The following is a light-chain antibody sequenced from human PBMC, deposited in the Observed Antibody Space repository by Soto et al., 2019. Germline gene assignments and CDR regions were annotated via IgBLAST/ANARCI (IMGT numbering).Light chain of an antibody. Sequence: QSVLTQPRSVSGSPGQSVTLSCTGTSSDVGNYIFVSWYQQYPGKAPKLLIYDVSRRPSGVPDRFSGSKSGNTASLTISGLQPEDEADYYCISYAGSDNFVFGTG. J-gene: IGLJ1*01. V-gene: IGLV2-11*01. CDR1: SSDVGNYIF. CDR3: ISYAGSDNFV. CDR2: DVS.